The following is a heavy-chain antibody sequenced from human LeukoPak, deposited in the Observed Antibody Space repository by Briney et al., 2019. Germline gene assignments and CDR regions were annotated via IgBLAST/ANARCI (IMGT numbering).Heavy chain of an antibody. CDR2: IYWNDDK. CDR3: AHRACGDFWSGYYTSSCAFDI. J-gene: IGHJ3*02. CDR1: GFSLSTSGVG. Sequence: SGPTLVNPTQTLTLTCTFSGFSLSTSGVGVGWIRQPPGKALEWLAPIYWNDDKRYSPSLKSRLTITKDTSKNQVVLTMTNMDPVDTATYYCAHRACGDFWSGYYTSSCAFDIWGQGTMVTVSS. V-gene: IGHV2-5*01. D-gene: IGHD3-3*01.